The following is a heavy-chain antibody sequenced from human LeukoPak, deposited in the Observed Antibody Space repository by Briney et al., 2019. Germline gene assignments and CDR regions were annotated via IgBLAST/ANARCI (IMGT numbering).Heavy chain of an antibody. Sequence: PSETLSLTCTVSGGSISSGGYYWSWIRQHSGKGPEWIGYIYYSGSTYYNPSLKSRVTISVDTSKNQFSLKLSSVTAADTAVYYCARDPSLGVGFDYWGQGTLVTVSS. CDR1: GGSISSGGYY. V-gene: IGHV4-31*03. CDR3: ARDPSLGVGFDY. CDR2: IYYSGST. D-gene: IGHD3-16*01. J-gene: IGHJ4*02.